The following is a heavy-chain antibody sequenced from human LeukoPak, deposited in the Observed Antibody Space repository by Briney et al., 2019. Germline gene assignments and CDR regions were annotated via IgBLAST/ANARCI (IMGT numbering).Heavy chain of an antibody. CDR3: ATGVWGSYRYTIDH. V-gene: IGHV1-69-2*01. CDR2: VDPEDGET. D-gene: IGHD3-16*02. J-gene: IGHJ4*02. CDR1: GYTFTDYY. Sequence: ASVKISCKVSGYTFTDYYMHWVQQAPGKGLEWMGLVDPEDGETIYAEKFQGRVTITADTSTDTAYMELSSLRSEDTAVYYCATGVWGSYRYTIDHWGQGTLVTVSS.